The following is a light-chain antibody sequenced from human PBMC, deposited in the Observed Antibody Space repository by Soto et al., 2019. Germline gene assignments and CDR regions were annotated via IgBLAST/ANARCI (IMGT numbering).Light chain of an antibody. CDR2: GAS. Sequence: EIVMTQSPATLSVSPGERATLSCRASQSVSSNLACYQQKPGQAPRLLIYGASTRATGNPARFSGSGSGTEFTGTIISLQSEDFAVYYCQQYNNWRTLGQGNKVEIK. V-gene: IGKV3-15*01. CDR1: QSVSSN. CDR3: QQYNNWRT. J-gene: IGKJ1*01.